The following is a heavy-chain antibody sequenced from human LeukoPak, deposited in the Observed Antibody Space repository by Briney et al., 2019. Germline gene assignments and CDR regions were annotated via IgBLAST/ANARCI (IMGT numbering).Heavy chain of an antibody. CDR3: ANGSGINNWFDS. CDR1: GGSISSYY. D-gene: IGHD3-10*01. J-gene: IGHJ5*01. CDR2: IYSSGST. Sequence: SETLSLTCTVSGGSISSYYWSWIRQPPGKGLEWIGSIYSSGSTYYNPSLKSRVTISVDTSKNQVSLKLSSVTAAETAVYYCANGSGINNWFDSWGQGTLVTVSS. V-gene: IGHV4-59*05.